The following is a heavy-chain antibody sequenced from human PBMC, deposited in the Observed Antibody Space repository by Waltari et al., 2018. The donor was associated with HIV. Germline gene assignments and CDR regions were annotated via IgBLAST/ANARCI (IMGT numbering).Heavy chain of an antibody. Sequence: EVQLVESGGGLVQPGGSLRLSCAASGCTLSGHGVGWGRRAPGKGLEWVANIKQDGSEKYYVDSVKGRFTISRDNAKNSLYLQMNSLRAEDTAVYYCARDLSIAAAGADYWGQGTLVTVSS. V-gene: IGHV3-7*01. D-gene: IGHD6-13*01. CDR1: GCTLSGHG. CDR3: ARDLSIAAAGADY. J-gene: IGHJ4*02. CDR2: IKQDGSEK.